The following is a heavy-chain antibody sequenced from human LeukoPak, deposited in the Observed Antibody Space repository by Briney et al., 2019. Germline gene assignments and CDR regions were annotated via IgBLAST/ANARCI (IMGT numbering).Heavy chain of an antibody. CDR3: AKSSYYDSSGYYREYYFGY. D-gene: IGHD3-22*01. CDR1: GFTFSTYA. J-gene: IGHJ4*02. V-gene: IGHV3-23*01. Sequence: GGSLRLSCAASGFTFSTYAMSWVRQAPGKGLEWVSAISGSGGSTNYADSVKGRVTVSRDNSKSTLYLQMNSLRAEDTAVYYCAKSSYYDSSGYYREYYFGYWGQGTLVTVSS. CDR2: ISGSGGST.